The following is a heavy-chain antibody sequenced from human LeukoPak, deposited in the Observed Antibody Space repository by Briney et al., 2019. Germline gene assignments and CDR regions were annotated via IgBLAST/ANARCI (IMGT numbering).Heavy chain of an antibody. CDR2: IYYTGTT. J-gene: IGHJ5*02. D-gene: IGHD3/OR15-3a*01. CDR3: ARQEIGLRSFDP. V-gene: IGHV4-39*01. CDR1: GGSISSSLYH. Sequence: SEALSLTCTVSGGSISSSLYHWGWIRQSPGKNLEWLGSIYYTGTTHYNPSLKSRVTISVDTSKNQFSLNLSSVTAADTAVYYCARQEIGLRSFDPWGQGTLVTVSS.